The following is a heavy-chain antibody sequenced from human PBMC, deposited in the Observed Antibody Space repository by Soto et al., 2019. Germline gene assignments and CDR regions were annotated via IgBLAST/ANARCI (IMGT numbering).Heavy chain of an antibody. Sequence: PGGSLRLSCAASGFIFSSFSMNWVRQAPGKGLEWVSCIGSSSSYKYYADSVKGRFTISRDNAKNSLYLEMNGLRPEDTAVYYCAKSPNFYCSSPNCYKYYFDHWGQGTRVTVSS. CDR2: IGSSSSYK. V-gene: IGHV3-21*01. J-gene: IGHJ4*02. CDR3: AKSPNFYCSSPNCYKYYFDH. CDR1: GFIFSSFS. D-gene: IGHD2-2*02.